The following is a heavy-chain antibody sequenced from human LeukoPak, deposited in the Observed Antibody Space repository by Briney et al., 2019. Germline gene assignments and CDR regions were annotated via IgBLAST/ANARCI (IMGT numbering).Heavy chain of an antibody. CDR3: ARGGTVVTPFDY. V-gene: IGHV4-61*08. D-gene: IGHD4-23*01. CDR2: IYYSGST. CDR1: GGSISSGGYY. Sequence: SETLSLTCTVSGGSISSGGYYWSWIRQHPGKGLEWIGYIYYSGSTNYNPSLKSRVTISVDTSKNQFSLKLSSVTAADTAVYYCARGGTVVTPFDYWGQGTLVTVSS. J-gene: IGHJ4*02.